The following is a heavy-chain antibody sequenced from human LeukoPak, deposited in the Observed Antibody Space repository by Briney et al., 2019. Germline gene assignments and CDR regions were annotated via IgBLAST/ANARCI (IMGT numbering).Heavy chain of an antibody. CDR3: AAARLGYCSGGSCQSEFDY. CDR1: GDSFSSNSAA. CDR2: TYYRSKCYN. J-gene: IGHJ4*02. D-gene: IGHD2-15*01. V-gene: IGHV6-1*01. Sequence: SETLSLTCAISGDSFSSNSAAWSWIRQSPSRGLAWLVRTYYRSKCYNDYSVSVKFRITIKPDTSNNQFSLQPNSVAPEDTDVYYCAAARLGYCSGGSCQSEFDYWGQGTLVTVSS.